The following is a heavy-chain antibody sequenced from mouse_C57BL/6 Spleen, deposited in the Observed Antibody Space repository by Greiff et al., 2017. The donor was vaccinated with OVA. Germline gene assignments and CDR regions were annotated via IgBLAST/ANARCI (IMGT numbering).Heavy chain of an antibody. Sequence: VQLQQSGPELVKPGASVKISCKASGYTFTDYYMNWVKQSHGKSLEWIGDINPNNGGTSYNQKFKGKATLTVDKSSSTAYMELRSLTSEDSAVYYCARDYYALDYWGQGTTLTVSS. J-gene: IGHJ2*01. V-gene: IGHV1-26*01. CDR2: INPNNGGT. D-gene: IGHD1-1*01. CDR1: GYTFTDYY. CDR3: ARDYYALDY.